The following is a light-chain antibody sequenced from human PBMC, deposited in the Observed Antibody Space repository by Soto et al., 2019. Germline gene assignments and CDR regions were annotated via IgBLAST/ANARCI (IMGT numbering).Light chain of an antibody. V-gene: IGKV3-11*01. CDR1: RSVGSS. CDR3: QQRNNWPLFT. CDR2: DVS. J-gene: IGKJ3*01. Sequence: EIVLTQSPATLSLSPGERATLSCRASRSVGSSLAWYQQKPGQPPRLLIYDVSTRATGIPARFSGSGSGTDFTLTISSLEPEDFAVYYCQQRNNWPLFTFGPGSRVDIK.